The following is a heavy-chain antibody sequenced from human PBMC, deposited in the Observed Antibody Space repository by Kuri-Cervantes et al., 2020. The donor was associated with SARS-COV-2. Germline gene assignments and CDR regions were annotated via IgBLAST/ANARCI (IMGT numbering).Heavy chain of an antibody. J-gene: IGHJ3*02. D-gene: IGHD3-3*01. V-gene: IGHV1-69*05. CDR2: IIPIFGTA. CDR3: ARSEAARVLRFLEWFVLRAFDI. Sequence: SVKVSCKASGYTFTSYYMHWVRQAPGQGLEWMGGIIPIFGTANYAQKFQGRVTITTDESTSTAYMELSSLRSEDTAVYYCARSEAARVLRFLEWFVLRAFDIWGQGTMVTVSS. CDR1: GYTFTSYY.